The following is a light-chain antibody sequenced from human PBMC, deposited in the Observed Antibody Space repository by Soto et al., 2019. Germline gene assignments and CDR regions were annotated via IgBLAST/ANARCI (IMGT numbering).Light chain of an antibody. CDR2: GAS. Sequence: EIVLTQSPGTLSLSPGERSTLSCRTSQSLTSSSLAWYQQKPGQAPRLLISGASTRAAGISDRFRGSGSGTDFTLTISSLQPEDFAVYYCQQYIKWPITFGQGTRLEIK. V-gene: IGKV3-20*01. CDR1: QSLTSSS. J-gene: IGKJ5*01. CDR3: QQYIKWPIT.